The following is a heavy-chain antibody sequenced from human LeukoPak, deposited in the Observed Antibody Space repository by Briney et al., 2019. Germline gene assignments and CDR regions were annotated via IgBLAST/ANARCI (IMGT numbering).Heavy chain of an antibody. J-gene: IGHJ3*02. D-gene: IGHD1-7*01. CDR3: ARVEPLYNCNFHDVLDI. CDR1: GYTFTSYG. Sequence: GASVKVSCKASGYTFTSYGISWVRQAPGQGLEWMGWISAYNGNTNYAQKLQGRVTMTTDTSTSTAYMELRSLRSDDTAVYYCARVEPLYNCNFHDVLDIWGQGTMFSV. V-gene: IGHV1-18*01. CDR2: ISAYNGNT.